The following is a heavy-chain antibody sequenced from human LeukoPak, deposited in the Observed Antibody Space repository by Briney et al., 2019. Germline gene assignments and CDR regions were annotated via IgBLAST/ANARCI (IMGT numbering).Heavy chain of an antibody. CDR1: GYSFSTNW. J-gene: IGHJ5*02. Sequence: GESLKISCKGSGYSFSTNWIGWVRQMPGKGLEWMGILHPGDSDTRYSPSFQGQVTISADKSISTAYLQWSSLKASDTAMYYCARQVAVAGTTWFDPWGQGTLVTVSS. V-gene: IGHV5-51*01. D-gene: IGHD6-19*01. CDR3: ARQVAVAGTTWFDP. CDR2: LHPGDSDT.